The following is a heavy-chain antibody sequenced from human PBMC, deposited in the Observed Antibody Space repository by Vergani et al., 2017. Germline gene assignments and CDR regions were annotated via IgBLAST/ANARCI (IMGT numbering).Heavy chain of an antibody. CDR2: IHYDGSHE. D-gene: IGHD2-8*01. CDR3: ARSGYCAHGVCYRTYYYYMDV. CDR1: GFSFSSFG. V-gene: IGHV3-33*01. J-gene: IGHJ6*03. Sequence: QVQLVESGGGVVQPGRSLRLSCAASGFSFSSFGFHWVRQAPGKGLEWVAFIHYDGSHEYYIDSVKGRFTISRDNSKNTLYLQMNNLRAADTAVYYCARSGYCAHGVCYRTYYYYMDVWGKGTAVTVSS.